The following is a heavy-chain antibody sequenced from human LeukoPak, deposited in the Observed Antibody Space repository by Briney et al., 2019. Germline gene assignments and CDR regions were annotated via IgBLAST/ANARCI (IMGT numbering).Heavy chain of an antibody. CDR3: AKVWGRGSSWYYYMDV. CDR2: IWYDGSNK. CDR1: GFTFSSYG. V-gene: IGHV3-33*06. Sequence: GGSLRLSCAPSGFTFSSYGMHWVRQAPGKGLEWVAVIWYDGSNKYYADSVKGRFTISRDNSKNTLYLQMNSLRAEDTAVYYCAKVWGRGSSWYYYMDVWGKGTTVTVSS. D-gene: IGHD6-13*01. J-gene: IGHJ6*03.